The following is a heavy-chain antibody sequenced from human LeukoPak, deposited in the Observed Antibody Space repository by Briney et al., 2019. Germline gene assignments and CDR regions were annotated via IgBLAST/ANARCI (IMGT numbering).Heavy chain of an antibody. CDR1: GFTFGSNW. V-gene: IGHV3-7*04. D-gene: IGHD5-12*01. CDR2: IKGDGSEK. CDR3: ARDHSGYEN. Sequence: QPGRSLRLSCAASGFTFGSNWMSWVRQAPGKGLEWVANIKGDGSEKNYVDSVKGRFTISRDNVKNSLYLQMNSLRAEDTAVCYCARDHSGYENWGQGTLVTVSS. J-gene: IGHJ4*02.